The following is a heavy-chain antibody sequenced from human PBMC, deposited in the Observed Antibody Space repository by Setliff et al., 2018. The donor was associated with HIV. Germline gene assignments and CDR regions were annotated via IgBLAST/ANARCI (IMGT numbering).Heavy chain of an antibody. CDR2: INPSTSEV. CDR3: VRDQIGDVQVAGTWGT. D-gene: IGHD6-19*01. Sequence: PGESLTISCKDSGYKFTSYWVGWVRQMPGRGLEWMGFINPSTSEVRYRPSSQGQVTMSVDKSISTAFLQWSSLAASDTAMYYCVRDQIGDVQVAGTWGTWGQGTLVTVSS. V-gene: IGHV5-51*01. CDR1: GYKFTSYW. J-gene: IGHJ5*02.